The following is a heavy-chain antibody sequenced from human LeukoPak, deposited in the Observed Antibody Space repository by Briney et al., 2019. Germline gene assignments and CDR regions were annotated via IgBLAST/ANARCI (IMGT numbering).Heavy chain of an antibody. D-gene: IGHD3-10*01. Sequence: ASVKVSCKASGYTFTSYGISWVRQAPGQGLEWMGWISSYNGNTNYAQKLQGRVTMTTDTSTSTAYMELRSLRSDDTAVHYCARDKGYYYGSGSRYYYYYGMDVWGQGTTVTVSS. CDR3: ARDKGYYYGSGSRYYYYYGMDV. J-gene: IGHJ6*02. CDR2: ISSYNGNT. CDR1: GYTFTSYG. V-gene: IGHV1-18*01.